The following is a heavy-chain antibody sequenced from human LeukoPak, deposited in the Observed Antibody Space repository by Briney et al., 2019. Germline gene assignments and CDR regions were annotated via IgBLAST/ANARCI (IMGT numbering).Heavy chain of an antibody. CDR2: INPNSGGT. D-gene: IGHD2/OR15-2a*01. V-gene: IGHV1-2*02. Sequence: ASVKVSCKASGYTFTGYYMHWVRQAPGQGLEWMGWINPNSGGTNYAQKFQGRVTMTRDTSISTAYMELSRLRSDDTAVYYCARRIEGYYYGMDVWGQGITVTVSS. CDR3: ARRIEGYYYGMDV. J-gene: IGHJ6*02. CDR1: GYTFTGYY.